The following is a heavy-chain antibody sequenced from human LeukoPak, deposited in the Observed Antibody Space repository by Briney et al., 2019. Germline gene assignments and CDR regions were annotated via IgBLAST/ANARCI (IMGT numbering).Heavy chain of an antibody. Sequence: SETLSLTCAVSGYSISSGYYWGWIRQPPGKGLEWIGSIYHSGSTYYNPSLKSRVTISVDTSKNQFSLKLSSVTAADTAVYYCSSTTYYDFWSGYENNWGQGTLVTVSS. CDR3: SSTTYYDFWSGYENN. V-gene: IGHV4-38-2*01. CDR2: IYHSGST. CDR1: GYSISSGYY. J-gene: IGHJ4*02. D-gene: IGHD3-3*01.